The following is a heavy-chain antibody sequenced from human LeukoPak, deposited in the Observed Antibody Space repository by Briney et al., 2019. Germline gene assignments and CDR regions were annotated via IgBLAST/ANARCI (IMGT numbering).Heavy chain of an antibody. CDR1: GFTFSNYA. CDR3: ARIREDTAMDY. J-gene: IGHJ4*02. D-gene: IGHD5-18*01. CDR2: ITGSGAVT. V-gene: IGHV3-23*01. Sequence: PGGSLRLSCAASGFTFSNYAMSWVRQAPGKGLEWVSAITGSGAVTYYADSVEGRFTISRDNSKNTLYLQMNSLRAEDTAVYYCARIREDTAMDYWGQGTLVTVSS.